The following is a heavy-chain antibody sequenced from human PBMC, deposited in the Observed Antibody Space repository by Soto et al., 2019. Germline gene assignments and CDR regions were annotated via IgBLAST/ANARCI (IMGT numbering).Heavy chain of an antibody. J-gene: IGHJ4*02. CDR3: ARGKGEPDDFGY. D-gene: IGHD3-16*01. V-gene: IGHV4-38-2*01. CDR1: GFSLSSGYY. CDR2: IYHSGST. Sequence: SETLSLTCAVSGFSLSSGYYWGWIRQPPGKGLECIGTIYHSGSTYYNPSLKSRVTISVDTSKNQFSLKLDSVTAADTAVYYWARGKGEPDDFGYWGRGTLVTGSA.